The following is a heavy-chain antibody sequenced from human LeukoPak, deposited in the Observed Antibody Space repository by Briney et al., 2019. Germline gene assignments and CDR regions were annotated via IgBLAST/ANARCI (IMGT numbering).Heavy chain of an antibody. CDR3: ARARRVVPAAIIWFDP. Sequence: PGGSLRLSCAASGFTFSSYAMSWVRQAPGKGLEWVSAISGSGGSTYYADSVKGRFTISRDNSKNTLYLQMNSLRAEDTAVYYCARARRVVPAAIIWFDPWGQGTLVTVSS. CDR1: GFTFSSYA. V-gene: IGHV3-23*01. CDR2: ISGSGGST. D-gene: IGHD2-2*02. J-gene: IGHJ5*02.